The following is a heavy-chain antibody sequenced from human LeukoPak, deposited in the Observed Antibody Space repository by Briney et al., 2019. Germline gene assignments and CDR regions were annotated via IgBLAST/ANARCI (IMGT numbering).Heavy chain of an antibody. CDR2: INPNSGGT. Sequence: ASVKVSCKASGGTFSSYAISWVRQAPGQGLEWMGWINPNSGGTNYAQKFQGRVTMTRDTSISTAYMELSRLRSDDTAVYYCARDVNSWYDFDYWGQGTLVTVSS. CDR1: GGTFSSYA. J-gene: IGHJ4*02. D-gene: IGHD6-13*01. V-gene: IGHV1-2*02. CDR3: ARDVNSWYDFDY.